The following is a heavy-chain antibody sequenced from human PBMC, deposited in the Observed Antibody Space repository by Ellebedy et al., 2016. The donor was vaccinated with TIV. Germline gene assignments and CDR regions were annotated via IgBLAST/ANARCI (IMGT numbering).Heavy chain of an antibody. CDR2: INPTSGDS. J-gene: IGHJ4*02. CDR3: ARGDNYYYDSSGYYYSH. Sequence: ASVKVSCEVSGYTFTRYYLYWVRQAPGQGLDWMGIINPTSGDSNYAQKFQGRVTMTRDTSTSTVYMELSSLRSEDTAVYYCARGDNYYYDSSGYYYSHWGQGTLVTVSS. V-gene: IGHV1-46*01. D-gene: IGHD3-22*01. CDR1: GYTFTRYY.